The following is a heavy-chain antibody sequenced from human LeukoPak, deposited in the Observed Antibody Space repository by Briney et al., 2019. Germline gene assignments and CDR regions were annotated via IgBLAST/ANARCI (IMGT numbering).Heavy chain of an antibody. CDR1: GFTFSTYW. Sequence: GGSLRLSCEVSGFTFSTYWMHWVRQAPGKGLVWVSRINSDASSTSYADSVKGRFTIFRDNGKNTVFLQMNSLRAEDTAVYYCARGQLGLGAFDFWGQGTTVAVSS. V-gene: IGHV3-74*01. D-gene: IGHD3/OR15-3a*01. J-gene: IGHJ3*01. CDR3: ARGQLGLGAFDF. CDR2: INSDASST.